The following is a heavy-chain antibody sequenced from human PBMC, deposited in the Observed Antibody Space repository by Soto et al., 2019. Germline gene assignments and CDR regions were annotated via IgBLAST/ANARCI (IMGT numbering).Heavy chain of an antibody. J-gene: IGHJ6*02. CDR3: VLYDFWSGSHRNYYYGMDV. CDR2: ISGSGGST. D-gene: IGHD3-3*01. CDR1: GFTFSSYA. Sequence: GGSLRLSCAASGFTFSSYAMSWVRQAPGKGLEWVSAISGSGGSTYYADSVKGRFTISRDNSKNTLYLRMNSLRAEDTAVYYCVLYDFWSGSHRNYYYGMDVWGQGTTVTVSS. V-gene: IGHV3-23*01.